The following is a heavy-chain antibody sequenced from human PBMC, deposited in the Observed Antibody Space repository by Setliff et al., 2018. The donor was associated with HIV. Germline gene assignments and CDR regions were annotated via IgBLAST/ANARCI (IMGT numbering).Heavy chain of an antibody. CDR2: IIPIFGTA. D-gene: IGHD3-3*01. J-gene: IGHJ5*02. CDR1: GGTFSSYA. CDR3: ARDDPNTYYNFWSGWTGWFDP. V-gene: IGHV1-69*05. Sequence: GASVKVSCKASGGTFSSYAISWVRQAPGQGLEWMGGIIPIFGTANYAQKFQGRVTITTDESTSTAYMELSSLRSEDTAVYYCARDDPNTYYNFWSGWTGWFDPWGQGTLVTVSS.